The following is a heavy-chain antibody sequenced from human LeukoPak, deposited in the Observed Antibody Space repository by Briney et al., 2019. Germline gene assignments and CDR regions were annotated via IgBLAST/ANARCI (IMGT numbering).Heavy chain of an antibody. CDR2: ISAYNGNT. Sequence: ASVKVSCKASGYTFSGFYIHWVRQAPGQGLEWMGWISAYNGNTKYAQKLQGRVTMTTDTSTSTAYMEVRSLRSDDTAVYYCARDGGKLAEKKFDPWGQGTLVTVSS. V-gene: IGHV1-18*04. CDR3: ARDGGKLAEKKFDP. J-gene: IGHJ5*02. D-gene: IGHD3-16*01. CDR1: GYTFSGFY.